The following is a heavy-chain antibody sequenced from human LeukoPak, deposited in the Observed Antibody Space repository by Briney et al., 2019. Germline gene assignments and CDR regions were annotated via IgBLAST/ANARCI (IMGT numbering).Heavy chain of an antibody. CDR2: INPNTGDT. CDR1: GYTFTDYH. J-gene: IGHJ4*02. D-gene: IGHD3-10*01. CDR3: ARRFGSGSYYNGVDS. V-gene: IGHV1-2*02. Sequence: GASVKVSCKASGYTFTDYHLHWVRQAPGQGPEWMGWINPNTGDTHYGQKFQGRVAMTRDTSISTAYMELSRLTSDETAVFYCARRFGSGSYYNGVDSWGQGTLVTVSS.